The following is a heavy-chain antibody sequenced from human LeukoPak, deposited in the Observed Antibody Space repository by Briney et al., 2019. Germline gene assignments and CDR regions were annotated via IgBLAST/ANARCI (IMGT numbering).Heavy chain of an antibody. V-gene: IGHV4-34*01. Sequence: SETLSLTCTVSGGSISRYYWSWIRQPPGKGLEWIGEINHSGSTNYNPSLKSRVTISVDTSKNQFSLKLSSVTAADTAVYYCARVMQQWLVNYYYYGMDVWGQGTTVTVSS. CDR3: ARVMQQWLVNYYYYGMDV. CDR2: INHSGST. J-gene: IGHJ6*02. D-gene: IGHD6-19*01. CDR1: GGSISRYY.